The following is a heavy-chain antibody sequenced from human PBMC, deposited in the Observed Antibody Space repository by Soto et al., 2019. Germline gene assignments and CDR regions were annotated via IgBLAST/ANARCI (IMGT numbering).Heavy chain of an antibody. CDR2: IIPIFGTA. D-gene: IGHD3-22*01. CDR1: GGTFSSYA. CDR3: AREPYYDSSGYYWYYFDY. V-gene: IGHV1-69*01. Sequence: QVQLVQSGAEVKKPGSSVKVSCKASGGTFSSYAISWVRQAPGQGLEWMGVIIPIFGTANYAQKFQGRVTITADQSTSTAYMELSSLSSEYTAVYYCAREPYYDSSGYYWYYFDYWGQGTLVTVSS. J-gene: IGHJ4*02.